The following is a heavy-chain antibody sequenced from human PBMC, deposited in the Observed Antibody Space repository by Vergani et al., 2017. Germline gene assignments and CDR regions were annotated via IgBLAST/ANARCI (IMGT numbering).Heavy chain of an antibody. D-gene: IGHD2-21*02. Sequence: QVQLVQSGAEVKKPGSSVKVSCKASGGTFSGYTISWVRQAPGQGLEWMGRIIPILGIANYAQKFQGRVTITADKSTSTAYMELSSLRSEDTAVYYCVTSELAYCGGDCYSXFDYWGQGTLVTVSS. CDR2: IIPILGIA. V-gene: IGHV1-69*02. CDR3: VTSELAYCGGDCYSXFDY. CDR1: GGTFSGYT. J-gene: IGHJ4*02.